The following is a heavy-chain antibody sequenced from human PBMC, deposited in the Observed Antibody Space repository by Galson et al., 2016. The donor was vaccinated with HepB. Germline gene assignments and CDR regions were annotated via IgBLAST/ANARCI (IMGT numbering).Heavy chain of an antibody. CDR2: IYTGGST. J-gene: IGHJ6*04. CDR1: AFTVSSAY. D-gene: IGHD2/OR15-2a*01. Sequence: SLRLSCAASAFTVSSAYMSWVRQTPGQGLEWVALIYTGGSTYYADSVRGRFTISRDNSKNTLYLQMNNLRAEDTAVYHCAKDLVPRTTDYYYGMDVWGTGTTVAVSA. V-gene: IGHV3-66*02. CDR3: AKDLVPRTTDYYYGMDV.